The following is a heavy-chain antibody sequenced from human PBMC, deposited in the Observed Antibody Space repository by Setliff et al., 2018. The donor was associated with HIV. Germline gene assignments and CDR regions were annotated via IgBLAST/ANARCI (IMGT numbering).Heavy chain of an antibody. CDR2: VNPNSGGT. Sequence: ASVKVSCKASGYTFTSYDMHWVRQAPGQGLEWMGWVNPNSGGTNYAQKFQGRVTMTRDTSISTAYMELSRLRSDDTAVYYCARDLTGDLFFDYWGQGTLVTVSS. J-gene: IGHJ4*02. CDR1: GYTFTSYD. D-gene: IGHD3-9*01. V-gene: IGHV1-2*02. CDR3: ARDLTGDLFFDY.